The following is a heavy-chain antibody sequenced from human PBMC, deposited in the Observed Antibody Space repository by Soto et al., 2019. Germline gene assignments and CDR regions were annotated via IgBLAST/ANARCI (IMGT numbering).Heavy chain of an antibody. CDR3: AKADATIYGMDV. CDR1: GLTFSSYG. V-gene: IGHV3-30*02. D-gene: IGHD3-9*01. J-gene: IGHJ6*02. Sequence: GGSLRLSCAASGLTFSSYGMHWVRQDPGKGLEWVAVIWYDGSNKYYADSVKGRFTISRDNSKNTLYLQMNSLRAEDTAVYYCAKADATIYGMDVWGQGTTVTVSS. CDR2: IWYDGSNK.